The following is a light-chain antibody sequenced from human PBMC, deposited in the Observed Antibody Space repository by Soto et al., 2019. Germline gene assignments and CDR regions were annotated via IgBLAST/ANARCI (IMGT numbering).Light chain of an antibody. CDR1: SSDVGSYNL. CDR3: CSYAGSSTAV. J-gene: IGLJ7*01. Sequence: QSALTQPASVSGSPGQSITISCTGTSSDVGSYNLVSWYQQHPDKAPKLMIYEVSKRPSGVSNRFSGSKSGNTASLTISGLQAEDEADYYCCSYAGSSTAVFGGGTQLTVL. V-gene: IGLV2-23*02. CDR2: EVS.